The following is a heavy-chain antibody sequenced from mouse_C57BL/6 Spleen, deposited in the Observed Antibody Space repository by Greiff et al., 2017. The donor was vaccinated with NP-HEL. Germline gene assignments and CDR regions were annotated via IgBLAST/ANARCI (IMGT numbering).Heavy chain of an antibody. CDR1: GFTFSSYA. J-gene: IGHJ4*01. Sequence: EVKLMESGEGLVKPGGSLKLSCAASGFTFSSYAMSWVRQTPEKRLEWVAYISSGGDYIYYADTVKGRFTISRDNARNTLYLQMSSLKSEDKATYYCTKNYDYEGYYAMDYWGKGTSVTVSS. CDR3: TKNYDYEGYYAMDY. V-gene: IGHV5-9-1*02. D-gene: IGHD2-4*01. CDR2: ISSGGDYI.